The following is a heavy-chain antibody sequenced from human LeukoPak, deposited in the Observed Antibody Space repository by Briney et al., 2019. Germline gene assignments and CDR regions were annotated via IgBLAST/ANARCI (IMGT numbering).Heavy chain of an antibody. D-gene: IGHD3-9*01. CDR1: GFIFNNYW. CDR2: IKQDGSEK. Sequence: GGSLRLSCAASGFIFNNYWISWVRQAPGEGLEWVANIKQDGSEKYYVDSVKGRFTISRDNAKNSLYLQMNSLRAEDTAVYYCARGISRDLLVGYGNALNIWGQGTMVIVSS. J-gene: IGHJ3*02. CDR3: ARGISRDLLVGYGNALNI. V-gene: IGHV3-7*01.